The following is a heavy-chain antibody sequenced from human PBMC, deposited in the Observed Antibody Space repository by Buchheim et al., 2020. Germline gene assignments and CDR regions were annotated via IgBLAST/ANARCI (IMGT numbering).Heavy chain of an antibody. Sequence: EVQLVQSGAEVKKPGESLKISCKGSGYSFTSYWIGWVRQMPGKGLEWMGIIYPGDSDTRYSPSFQGQVTISADKSISTASPQWSSLKASDTAMYYCARAIAVAGMRGDRYYFDYWGQGTL. CDR1: GYSFTSYW. V-gene: IGHV5-51*01. CDR2: IYPGDSDT. D-gene: IGHD6-19*01. J-gene: IGHJ4*02. CDR3: ARAIAVAGMRGDRYYFDY.